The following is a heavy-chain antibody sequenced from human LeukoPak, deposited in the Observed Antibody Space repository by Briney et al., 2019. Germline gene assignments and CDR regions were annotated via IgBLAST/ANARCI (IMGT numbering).Heavy chain of an antibody. V-gene: IGHV7-4-1*02. Sequence: ASVKVSCKASGYIFSSYLMVWVRQAPGQGPEWMGWLNTNTGNPTYAQGFTGRFVFSLDTSVSTAYLEINSLKAEDTAFYYCAREGSLSSWSFDYWGQGTLVTVSS. J-gene: IGHJ4*02. CDR1: GYIFSSYL. D-gene: IGHD6-13*01. CDR3: AREGSLSSWSFDY. CDR2: LNTNTGNP.